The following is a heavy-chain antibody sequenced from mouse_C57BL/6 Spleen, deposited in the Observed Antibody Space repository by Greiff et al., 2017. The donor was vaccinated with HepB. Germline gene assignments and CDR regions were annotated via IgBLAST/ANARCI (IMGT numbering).Heavy chain of an antibody. D-gene: IGHD1-1*01. Sequence: QVQLQQSGPELVKPGASVKISCKASGYAFSSSWMNWVKQRPGKGLEWIGRIYPGDGDTNYNGKFKGKATLTADKSSSTAYMQRSSLTSEDSAVYFCAREDYGSSPYWYFDVWGTGTTVTVSS. J-gene: IGHJ1*03. CDR1: GYAFSSSW. CDR3: AREDYGSSPYWYFDV. V-gene: IGHV1-82*01. CDR2: IYPGDGDT.